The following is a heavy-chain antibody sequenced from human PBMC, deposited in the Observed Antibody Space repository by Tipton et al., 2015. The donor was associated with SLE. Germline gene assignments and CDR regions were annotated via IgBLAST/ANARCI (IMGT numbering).Heavy chain of an antibody. Sequence: TLSLTCTVPGGSISDHYWLWIRQPPGKGLEWIGYIYFSGRTNYNPSLRSRVTISVDTSNNQFSLRLTSVTAADTALYFCARGPRHLVPLGDTRRPVVHYFDFWGRGTLVTVSS. V-gene: IGHV4-59*11. CDR2: IYFSGRT. J-gene: IGHJ4*02. CDR1: GGSISDHY. CDR3: ARGPRHLVPLGDTRRPVVHYFDF. D-gene: IGHD5-18*01.